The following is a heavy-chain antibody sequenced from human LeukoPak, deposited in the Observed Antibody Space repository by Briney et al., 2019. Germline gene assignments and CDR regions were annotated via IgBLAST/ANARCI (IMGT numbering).Heavy chain of an antibody. Sequence: ASVKVSCKASGYTFTGYYMHWVRQAPGQGLEWMGWINPNTGGTNYAQKFQGRVTMTRDTSISTAYMDLSRLRSEDTAVYYCARFGGGAAKDDRLDYWGQGTLVTVSS. D-gene: IGHD3-16*01. CDR2: INPNTGGT. V-gene: IGHV1-2*02. J-gene: IGHJ4*02. CDR1: GYTFTGYY. CDR3: ARFGGGAAKDDRLDY.